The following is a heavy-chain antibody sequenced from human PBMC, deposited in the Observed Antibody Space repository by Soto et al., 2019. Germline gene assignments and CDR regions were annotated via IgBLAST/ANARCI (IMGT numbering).Heavy chain of an antibody. D-gene: IGHD3-10*01. V-gene: IGHV3-21*01. CDR1: GFTFSSYS. J-gene: IGHJ6*03. CDR3: ARDRQVRGIRYYYYYYYMDV. CDR2: ISSSSSYI. Sequence: GGSLRLSCAASGFTFSSYSMNWVRQAPGKGLEWVSSISSSSSYIYYADSVKGRFTISRDNAKNSLYLQMNSLRAEDTAVYYCARDRQVRGIRYYYYYYYMDVWGKGTTVTVSS.